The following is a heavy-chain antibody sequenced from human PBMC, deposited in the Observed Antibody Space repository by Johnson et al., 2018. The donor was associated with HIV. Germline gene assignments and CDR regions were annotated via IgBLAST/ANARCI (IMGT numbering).Heavy chain of an antibody. J-gene: IGHJ3*02. CDR2: ISYDGSNK. V-gene: IGHV3-30*14. CDR1: GFTFSSHA. CDR3: AKDPYSRKDAFDI. Sequence: VQVVESGGGVVQPGRSLRLSCVVSGFTFSSHAMHWVRQAPGKGLEWVAVISYDGSNKYYADSVKGRFTISRDNSKNTLYLQMNSLRAEDTAVYYCAKDPYSRKDAFDIWGQGTMVTVSS. D-gene: IGHD1-14*01.